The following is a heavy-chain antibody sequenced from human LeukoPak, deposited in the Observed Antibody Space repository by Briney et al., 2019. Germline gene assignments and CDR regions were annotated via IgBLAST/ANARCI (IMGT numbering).Heavy chain of an antibody. CDR1: GFRFSGFD. CDR3: ARDYPPY. CDR2: ISTGSSYI. V-gene: IGHV3-21*01. Sequence: GGSLRLSCAASGFRFSGFDMNWVHQAPGKGLEWVSSISTGSSYIYYADSVKGRFTISRDNTKNTLYLQMNSLSAEDTALYYCARDYPPYWGQGTLVTVSA. J-gene: IGHJ4*02.